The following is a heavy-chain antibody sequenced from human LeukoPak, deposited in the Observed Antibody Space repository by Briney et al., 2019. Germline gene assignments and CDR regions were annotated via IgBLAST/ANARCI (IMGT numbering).Heavy chain of an antibody. V-gene: IGHV4-59*01. CDR3: ARGGIQLWTTYYFDY. Sequence: PSETLSLTCTVSGGSISSYYWSWIRQPPGKGLEWIGYIYYSGSTNYNPSLKSRVTISVDTSKNQFSLKLSSVTAADTAVYYCARGGIQLWTTYYFDYWGQGTLVTVSS. CDR2: IYYSGST. D-gene: IGHD5-18*01. CDR1: GGSISSYY. J-gene: IGHJ4*02.